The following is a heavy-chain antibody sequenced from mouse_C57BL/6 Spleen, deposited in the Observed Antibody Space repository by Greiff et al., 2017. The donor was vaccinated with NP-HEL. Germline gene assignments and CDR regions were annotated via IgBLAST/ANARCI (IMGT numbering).Heavy chain of an antibody. CDR3: ARYAATVVPHWYFDV. CDR2: IRNKANGYTT. V-gene: IGHV7-3*01. CDR1: GFTFTDYY. D-gene: IGHD1-1*01. Sequence: EVKLMESGGGLVQPGGSLSLSCAASGFTFTDYYMSWVRQPPGKALEWLGFIRNKANGYTTEYSASVKGRFTISRDNSQSILYLQMNALRAEDSATYYCARYAATVVPHWYFDVWGTGTTVTVSS. J-gene: IGHJ1*03.